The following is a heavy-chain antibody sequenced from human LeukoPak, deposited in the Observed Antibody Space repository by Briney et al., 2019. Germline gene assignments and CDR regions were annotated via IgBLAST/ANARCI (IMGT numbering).Heavy chain of an antibody. D-gene: IGHD1-26*01. V-gene: IGHV1-2*02. CDR3: ARDGTSYGGSLNNWFDP. CDR2: INPNSGGT. J-gene: IGHJ5*02. Sequence: GASVKVSCKASGYTFTGYYMHWVRQAPGQGLEWMGWINPNSGGTNYAQKFQGRVTMTRDTSISTAYMELSRLRSDDTAVYYCARDGTSYGGSLNNWFDPWGQGTLVTVSS. CDR1: GYTFTGYY.